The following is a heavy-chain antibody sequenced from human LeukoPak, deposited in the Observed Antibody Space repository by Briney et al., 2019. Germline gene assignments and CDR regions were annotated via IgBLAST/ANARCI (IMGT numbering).Heavy chain of an antibody. J-gene: IGHJ4*02. Sequence: KPGGSLLLSCAASGFTFSNAWMSWVRQAPGRGLEWVGRIKSKTDGGTTDYAAPVKGRFTISRDDSKNTLYLQMNSLKTEDTAVYYCTTARITMVRGGKRDYWGQGTLVTVSS. V-gene: IGHV3-15*01. CDR1: GFTFSNAW. CDR3: TTARITMVRGGKRDY. CDR2: IKSKTDGGTT. D-gene: IGHD3-10*01.